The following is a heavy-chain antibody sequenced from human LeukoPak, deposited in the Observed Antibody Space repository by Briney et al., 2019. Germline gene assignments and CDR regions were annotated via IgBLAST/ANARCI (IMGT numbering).Heavy chain of an antibody. J-gene: IGHJ4*02. V-gene: IGHV1-2*06. CDR2: INPNSGDT. CDR1: GYTFTGYH. CDR3: ANEIRPNDY. D-gene: IGHD4-17*01. Sequence: ASVKVSCKASGYTFTGYHMHWVRRAPGQGLEWMGRINPNSGDTNYAQKFQGRVTMTRDTSISTAYMELSRLRSDDTAVYYCANEIRPNDYWGQGTQVTVSS.